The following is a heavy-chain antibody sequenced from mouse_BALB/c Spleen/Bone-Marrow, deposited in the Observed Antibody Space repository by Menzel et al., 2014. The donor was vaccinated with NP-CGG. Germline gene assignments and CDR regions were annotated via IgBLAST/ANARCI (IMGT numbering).Heavy chain of an antibody. CDR3: ARYGNILDY. CDR1: GFSLTSYG. V-gene: IGHV2-2*02. Sequence: QAQLQQSGPGLVQPSQSLSITCTVSGFSLTSYGVHWVRQSPGKGLEWLGGMWSGGSTDYNAAFISRLSISKDNSKSQVFFKMNSLQVNDTAIYYCARYGNILDYWGQGTTFTVSS. D-gene: IGHD1-1*01. CDR2: MWSGGST. J-gene: IGHJ2*01.